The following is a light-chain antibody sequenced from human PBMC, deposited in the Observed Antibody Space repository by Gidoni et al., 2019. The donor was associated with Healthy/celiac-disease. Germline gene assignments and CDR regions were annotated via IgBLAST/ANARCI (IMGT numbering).Light chain of an antibody. J-gene: IGLJ2*01. V-gene: IGLV3-19*01. CDR3: NSRDSSGNHQV. CDR2: GKN. CDR1: SLRSYY. Sequence: SSELTQDPAVSVALGQTVRITCQGDSLRSYYASWYQPKPGQAPVLFIYGKNNRPSGIPDRFSGSSSGNTASLTITGAQAEDEADYYCNSRDSSGNHQVFGGGTKLTVL.